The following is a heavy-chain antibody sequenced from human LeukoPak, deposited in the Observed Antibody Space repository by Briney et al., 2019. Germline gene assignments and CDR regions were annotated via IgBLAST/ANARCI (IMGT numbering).Heavy chain of an antibody. D-gene: IGHD3-16*02. Sequence: PGGSLRLSCAASGFTLSAYSVNWVRQAPGKGLEWVGRIKSKTDGGTTDYAAPVKGRFTISRDDSKNTLYLQMNSLKTEDTAVYYCAAFGGVIAHLWGQGTLVTVSS. J-gene: IGHJ5*02. V-gene: IGHV3-15*01. CDR1: GFTLSAYS. CDR2: IKSKTDGGTT. CDR3: AAFGGVIAHL.